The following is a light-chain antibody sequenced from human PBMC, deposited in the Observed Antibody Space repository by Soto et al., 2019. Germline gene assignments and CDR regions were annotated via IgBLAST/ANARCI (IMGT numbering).Light chain of an antibody. V-gene: IGKV3-15*01. CDR3: QQYTNWPPLT. J-gene: IGKJ4*01. CDR2: DAS. Sequence: EIVMTQSTATLSVSPGEGATLSCRASQSVHRDLAWYQQKPGQAPRLLIYDASTRATGIPARFSGSGSGTEFTLTISSLQSEDFAVYYCQQYTNWPPLTFGGGTKVEI. CDR1: QSVHRD.